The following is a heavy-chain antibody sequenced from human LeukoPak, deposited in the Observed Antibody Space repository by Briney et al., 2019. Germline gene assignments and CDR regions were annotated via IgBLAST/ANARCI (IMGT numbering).Heavy chain of an antibody. D-gene: IGHD2-2*01. Sequence: SETLSLTCTVSGGSISSGGYYWSWIRQHPGKGLEWIGYIFYSGSTYYNPSLKSRVTISVDTSKNQFSLKLSSVTAADTAVYYCARDNRSRVPAAMLYYYGMDVWGQGTTVTVSS. CDR1: GGSISSGGYY. J-gene: IGHJ6*02. V-gene: IGHV4-31*03. CDR2: IFYSGST. CDR3: ARDNRSRVPAAMLYYYGMDV.